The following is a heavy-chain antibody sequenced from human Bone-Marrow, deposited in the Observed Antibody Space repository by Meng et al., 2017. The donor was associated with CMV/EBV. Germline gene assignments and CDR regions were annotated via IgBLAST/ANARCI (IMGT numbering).Heavy chain of an antibody. CDR2: IIPILGIA. CDR1: GGTFSSYA. V-gene: IGHV1-69*10. CDR3: ARGANGDLLGYYYGMDV. D-gene: IGHD1-26*01. Sequence: SVKVSCKASGGTFSSYAISWVRQAPGQGLEWMGGIIPILGIANYAQKFQGRVTITADKSTSTAYMELSSLRSEDTAVYYCARGANGDLLGYYYGMDVWGQGTTVTVSS. J-gene: IGHJ6*02.